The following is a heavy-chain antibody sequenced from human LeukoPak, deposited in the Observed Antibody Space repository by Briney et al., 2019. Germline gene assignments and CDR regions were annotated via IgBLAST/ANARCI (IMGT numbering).Heavy chain of an antibody. CDR1: GFTFSSYA. V-gene: IGHV3-30-3*01. Sequence: PGGSLRLSCAASGFTFSSYAMHWVRQAPGKGLEWVAVISYDGSNKYYADSVKGRFTISRDNSKNTLYLQMNSLRAEDTAVYYCARDGLGDIVVVPAGGEMGADYWGQGTLVTVSS. D-gene: IGHD2-2*01. CDR3: ARDGLGDIVVVPAGGEMGADY. J-gene: IGHJ4*02. CDR2: ISYDGSNK.